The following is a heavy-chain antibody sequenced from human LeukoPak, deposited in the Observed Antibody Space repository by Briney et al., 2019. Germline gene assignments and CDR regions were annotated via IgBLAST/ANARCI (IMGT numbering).Heavy chain of an antibody. V-gene: IGHV1-24*01. CDR3: AASSPKNWKAQDY. CDR1: GHTLSKLH. Sequence: ASVKVSCKVSGHTLSKLHMHWVRQAPGKGLERRGGFEAEDGEIISAQNFQGRVTMTESTSTDTAYMELRRLTSDDTAVYYCAASSPKNWKAQDYWGQGTLLTVSS. J-gene: IGHJ4*02. CDR2: FEAEDGEI. D-gene: IGHD1-1*01.